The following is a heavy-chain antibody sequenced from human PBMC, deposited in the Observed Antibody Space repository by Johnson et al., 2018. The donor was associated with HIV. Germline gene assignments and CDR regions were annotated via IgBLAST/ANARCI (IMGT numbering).Heavy chain of an antibody. CDR3: ARACRDGYTCDVFDI. J-gene: IGHJ3*02. CDR1: EFSFSTYA. V-gene: IGHV3-30*14. D-gene: IGHD5-24*01. Sequence: VQLVESGGGVVQPGRSLRLSCAASEFSFSTYAMSWVRQAPGKGLAWVAVISYDGSNKYYADSVQGRFTISRDNSKNTLYLQMNSLRAEDTAVFYCARACRDGYTCDVFDIWGQGTMVTVSS. CDR2: ISYDGSNK.